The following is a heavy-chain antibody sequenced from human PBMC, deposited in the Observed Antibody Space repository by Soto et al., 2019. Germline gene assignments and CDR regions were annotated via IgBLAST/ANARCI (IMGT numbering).Heavy chain of an antibody. CDR2: ISWKDDK. D-gene: IGHD3-10*01. Sequence: SGPTLVNPTQTLTLTCTYSGFSLTTSGAGVGWIRQPPGKALEWLALISWKDDKRYNPGLESRLTITKDTSKNQVILTLTNMDPVGTATYFCAHRYAGNYYRWYFDSWGQGTLVTVSS. CDR3: AHRYAGNYYRWYFDS. V-gene: IGHV2-5*01. CDR1: GFSLTTSGAG. J-gene: IGHJ4*02.